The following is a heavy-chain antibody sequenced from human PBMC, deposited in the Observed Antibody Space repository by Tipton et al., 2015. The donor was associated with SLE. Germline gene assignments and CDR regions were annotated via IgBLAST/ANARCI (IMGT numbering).Heavy chain of an antibody. CDR2: IYYSGST. V-gene: IGHV4-31*03. J-gene: IGHJ4*02. Sequence: TLSLTCTVSGGSIRSGGYFWSWIRQPPGKGLEWIGYIYYSGSTFYNTYLKSRVSMSVDKSKNQLSLKLTSLSAADTAIYYCARLHSRDSVTNGYYDFVDSGGQGTLVAVSS. CDR1: GGSIRSGGYF. CDR3: ARLHSRDSVTNGYYDFVDS. D-gene: IGHD3-3*01.